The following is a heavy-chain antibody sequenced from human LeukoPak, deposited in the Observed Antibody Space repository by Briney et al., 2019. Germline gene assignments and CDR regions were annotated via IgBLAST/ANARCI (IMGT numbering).Heavy chain of an antibody. V-gene: IGHV3-30*04. CDR2: ISYDGSNK. Sequence: GGSLRLSCAASGFTFSSYAMHWVRQAPGKGLEWVAVISYDGSNKYYADSVKGRFTISRDNSKNTLYLQMNSLRAEDTAVYYCAKEYETGSWGQGTLVTVSS. D-gene: IGHD3-9*01. CDR3: AKEYETGS. CDR1: GFTFSSYA. J-gene: IGHJ5*02.